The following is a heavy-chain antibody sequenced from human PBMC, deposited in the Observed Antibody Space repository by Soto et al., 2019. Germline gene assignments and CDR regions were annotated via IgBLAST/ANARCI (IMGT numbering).Heavy chain of an antibody. D-gene: IGHD5-18*01. CDR2: IKSKTDGGTT. V-gene: IGHV3-15*07. J-gene: IGHJ4*02. Sequence: SVSNAWMNWVRQAPGMGLEWVGRIKSKTDGGTTDYAAPVKGRFTISRDDSKNTLYLQMNSLKTDDTAVYHCTTDVVGYSYGLDYWGQGTLVTVSS. CDR1: SVSNAW. CDR3: TTDVVGYSYGLDY.